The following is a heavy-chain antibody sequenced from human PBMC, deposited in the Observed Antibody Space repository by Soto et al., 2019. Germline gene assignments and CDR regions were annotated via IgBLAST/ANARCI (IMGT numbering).Heavy chain of an antibody. J-gene: IGHJ4*02. D-gene: IGHD3-16*01. CDR3: ARVIGGLYYFDY. CDR1: GYTFTGYY. V-gene: IGHV1-3*01. Sequence: ASVKVSCKASGYTFTGYYMHWVRQAPRQRLEWMGWINAGNGNTKYSQKFQGRVIITRDTSASTAYMELSSLRSEDTAVYYCARVIGGLYYFDYWGQGTLVTVSS. CDR2: INAGNGNT.